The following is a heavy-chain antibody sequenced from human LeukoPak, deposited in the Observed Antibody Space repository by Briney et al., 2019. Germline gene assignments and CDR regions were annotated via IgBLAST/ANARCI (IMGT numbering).Heavy chain of an antibody. CDR1: GYTFTNYG. CDR3: ARTYYYSSGTYSVY. V-gene: IGHV1-18*01. D-gene: IGHD3-10*01. CDR2: ITASNGNT. Sequence: ASVRVSCKASGYTFTNYGITWVRQAPGQGLEWMGWITASNGNTDYAPKFQGGVTMTTDTSTNTAYMELKSLRSDDTALYYCARTYYYSSGTYSVYWGQGTLVTVSS. J-gene: IGHJ4*02.